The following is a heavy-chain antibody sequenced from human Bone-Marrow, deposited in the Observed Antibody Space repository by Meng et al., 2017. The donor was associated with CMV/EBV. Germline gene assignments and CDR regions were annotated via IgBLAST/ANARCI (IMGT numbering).Heavy chain of an antibody. Sequence: GESLKISCAASGFTFSSYAMSWVRQAPGKGLEWVSAISSGSHYIYYADSVKGRFTISRDNAKNSLYLQMNSLRAEDTAVYYCVRADPTKRSSTTSCLDYWGQGPLVTVSS. D-gene: IGHD2-2*01. J-gene: IGHJ4*02. CDR1: GFTFSSYA. CDR2: ISSGSHYI. V-gene: IGHV3-21*01. CDR3: VRADPTKRSSTTSCLDY.